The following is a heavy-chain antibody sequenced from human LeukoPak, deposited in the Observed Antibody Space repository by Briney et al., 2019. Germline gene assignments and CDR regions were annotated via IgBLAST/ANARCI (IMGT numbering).Heavy chain of an antibody. J-gene: IGHJ4*02. CDR2: IYPGDSDT. D-gene: IGHD3-9*01. CDR1: GYSFTSYW. Sequence: GESLKISCKGSGYSFTSYWIGWVRQMPGKGLEGMGIIYPGDSDTRYSPSFQGQVTISADKSISTAYLQWSSLKASDTAMYYCARGPLTGYYSMYYFDYWGQGTLVTVSS. CDR3: ARGPLTGYYSMYYFDY. V-gene: IGHV5-51*01.